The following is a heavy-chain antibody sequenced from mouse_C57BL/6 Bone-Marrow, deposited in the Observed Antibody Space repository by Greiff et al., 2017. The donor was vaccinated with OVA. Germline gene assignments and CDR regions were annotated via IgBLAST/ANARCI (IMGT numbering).Heavy chain of an antibody. CDR3: TSQGYDYSWFAY. D-gene: IGHD2-4*01. V-gene: IGHV6-6*01. J-gene: IGHJ3*01. Sequence: EVMLVESGGGLVQPGGSMKLSCAASGFTFSDAWMDWVRQSPEKGLEWVAEIRNKANNHATYYAVSVKGRFTISRDDSKSSVYLQMNSLRAEDTGIYYCTSQGYDYSWFAYWGQGTLVTVSA. CDR2: IRNKANNHAT. CDR1: GFTFSDAW.